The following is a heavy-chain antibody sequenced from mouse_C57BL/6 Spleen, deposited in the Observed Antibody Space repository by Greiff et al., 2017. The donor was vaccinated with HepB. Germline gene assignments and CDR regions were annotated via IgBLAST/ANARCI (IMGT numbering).Heavy chain of an antibody. CDR3: ARTLITTPPWFAY. CDR1: GYTFTSYW. Sequence: QVQLQQPGAELVKPGASVKLSCKASGYTFTSYWMHWVKQRPGQGLEWIGMIHPNSGSTNYNEKFKSKATLTVDKSSSTAYMQLSSLTSEDSAVYYCARTLITTPPWFAYWGQGTLVTVSA. J-gene: IGHJ3*01. CDR2: IHPNSGST. D-gene: IGHD2-4*01. V-gene: IGHV1-64*01.